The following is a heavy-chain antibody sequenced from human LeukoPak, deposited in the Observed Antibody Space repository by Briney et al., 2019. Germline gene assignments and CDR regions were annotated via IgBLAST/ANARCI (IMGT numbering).Heavy chain of an antibody. V-gene: IGHV1-24*01. CDR2: FDPEDGET. D-gene: IGHD6-6*01. J-gene: IGHJ3*02. Sequence: ASVKVSCKVSGYTLTEISMHWVRQPPGKGLEWMGGFDPEDGETIYAQKFQGRVTLTEDTSTDTAYMELSSLRSEDTAVYYCATRKIAARRAFDIWGQGTMVTVCS. CDR3: ATRKIAARRAFDI. CDR1: GYTLTEIS.